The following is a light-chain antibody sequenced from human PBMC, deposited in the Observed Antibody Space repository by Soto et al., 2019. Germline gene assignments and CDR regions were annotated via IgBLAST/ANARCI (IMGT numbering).Light chain of an antibody. CDR3: QQRSNWPPWT. CDR2: DAS. V-gene: IGKV3-11*01. J-gene: IGKJ1*01. Sequence: LTQSTATLSFSPGERATLSCRASQSVGSCLAWYQQKPGQAPRLLIYDASNRATGSPARFSGSGSGTDFTLTISSLEPEDFVVYYCQQRSNWPPWTFGQGTKVDIK. CDR1: QSVGSC.